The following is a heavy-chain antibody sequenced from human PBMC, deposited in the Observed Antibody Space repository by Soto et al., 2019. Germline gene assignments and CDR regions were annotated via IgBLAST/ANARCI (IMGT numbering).Heavy chain of an antibody. CDR3: GRGPSPRAPAGGTPYYYAMDV. CDR1: GYDFTAYD. D-gene: IGHD6-13*01. Sequence: QVQLVQSGAEAKQSGASVKVSCKASGYDFTAYDINWVRQASGQGLEWMGWMNPINGATGTARRFQGRVSMTRNTATGTAYLELTSLRSDDTAVYYCGRGPSPRAPAGGTPYYYAMDVWGQGTTVTGSS. V-gene: IGHV1-8*02. CDR2: MNPINGAT. J-gene: IGHJ6*02.